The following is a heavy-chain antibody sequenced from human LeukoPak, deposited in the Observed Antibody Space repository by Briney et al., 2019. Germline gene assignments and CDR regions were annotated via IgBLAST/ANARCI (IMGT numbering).Heavy chain of an antibody. D-gene: IGHD6-13*01. CDR3: ARRGGYSSSRPRYFDY. CDR1: GGSFSGYY. CDR2: INHSGST. V-gene: IGHV4-34*01. J-gene: IGHJ4*02. Sequence: SETLSLTCAVYGGSFSGYYWSWIRQPPGKGLEWIGEINHSGSTNYNPSLKSRVTISVDTSKNQFSLKLSSVTAADTAVYYCARRGGYSSSRPRYFDYWRQGTLVTVSS.